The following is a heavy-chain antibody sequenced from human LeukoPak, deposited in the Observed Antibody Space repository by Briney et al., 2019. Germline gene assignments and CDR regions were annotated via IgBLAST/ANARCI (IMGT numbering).Heavy chain of an antibody. J-gene: IGHJ4*02. CDR2: IWYDGSNK. D-gene: IGHD6-19*01. Sequence: GGSLRLSCAASGFTFSNYAMSWVRQAAGKGLEWVAVIWYDGSNKYYADPVKGRFTISRDNSKNTLYLQMNSLRAEDTAVYYCASSIAVAGTIDYWGQGTLVTVSS. CDR1: GFTFSNYA. CDR3: ASSIAVAGTIDY. V-gene: IGHV3-33*08.